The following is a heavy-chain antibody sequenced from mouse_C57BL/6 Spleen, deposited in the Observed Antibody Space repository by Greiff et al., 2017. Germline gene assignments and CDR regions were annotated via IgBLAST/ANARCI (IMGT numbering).Heavy chain of an antibody. Sequence: QVQLQPPGAELVKPGASVKLSCKASGYTFTSYWMHWVKQRPGQGLEWIGMIHPNSGSKNYNEKFKRKATLTVDKSSSTAYMPLSSLTSEDSAVYYCYRTTVVERSFDDWGQGTTLTVAS. CDR2: IHPNSGSK. V-gene: IGHV1-64*01. J-gene: IGHJ2*01. CDR3: YRTTVVERSFDD. D-gene: IGHD1-1*01. CDR1: GYTFTSYW.